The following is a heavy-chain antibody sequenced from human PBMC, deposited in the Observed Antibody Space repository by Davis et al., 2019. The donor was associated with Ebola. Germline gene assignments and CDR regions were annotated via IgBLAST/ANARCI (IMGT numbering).Heavy chain of an antibody. V-gene: IGHV1-18*01. CDR3: ARTGIQLWLFDP. Sequence: ASVKVSCKASGGTFSSYAISWVRQAPGQGLEWMGWISAYNGNTNYAQKLQGRVTMTTDTSTSTAYMELRSLRSDDTAVYYCARTGIQLWLFDPWGQGTLVTVSS. D-gene: IGHD5-18*01. CDR2: ISAYNGNT. J-gene: IGHJ5*02. CDR1: GGTFSSYA.